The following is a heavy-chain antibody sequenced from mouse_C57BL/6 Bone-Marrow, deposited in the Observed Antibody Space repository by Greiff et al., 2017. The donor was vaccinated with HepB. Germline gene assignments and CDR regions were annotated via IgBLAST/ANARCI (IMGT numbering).Heavy chain of an antibody. CDR1: GYTFTDYE. J-gene: IGHJ2*01. CDR2: IDPETGGT. D-gene: IGHD1-1*01. Sequence: QVQLQQSGAELVRPGASVTLSCKASGYTFTDYEMHWVKQTPVHGLEWIGAIDPETGGTAYNQKFKGKAILTADKSSSTAYMELRRLTSADSAVYYCTRGGDYYGSSPFDYWGQGTTLTVSS. V-gene: IGHV1-15*01. CDR3: TRGGDYYGSSPFDY.